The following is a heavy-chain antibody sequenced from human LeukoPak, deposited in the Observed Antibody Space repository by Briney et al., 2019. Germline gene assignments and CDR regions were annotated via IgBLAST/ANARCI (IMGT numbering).Heavy chain of an antibody. J-gene: IGHJ6*03. Sequence: GGSLGLSCAASGFSFSSYYMGWVRQAPGKGLEWVANIRQDGNEKYSVDSVKGRFTISRDNARNSLYLQMNSLRAEDTALYYCARDGDTVLTRGYYYYMDVWGKGTTVTVSS. CDR1: GFSFSSYY. CDR3: ARDGDTVLTRGYYYYMDV. D-gene: IGHD4-23*01. V-gene: IGHV3-7*01. CDR2: IRQDGNEK.